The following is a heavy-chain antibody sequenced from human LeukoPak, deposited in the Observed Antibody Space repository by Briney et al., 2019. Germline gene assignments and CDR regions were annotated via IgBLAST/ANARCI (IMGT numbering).Heavy chain of an antibody. D-gene: IGHD3-22*01. CDR3: ATRRTEYYYDSSGYRVYYYYYMDV. CDR1: GYTFTGYY. Sequence: ASVRVSCKASGYTFTGYYMHWVRQAPGQGLEWMGWINPNSGGTNYAQKFQGWVTMTRDTSISTAYMELSRMTSDHTAVYYCATRRTEYYYDSSGYRVYYYYYMDVWGKGTTVTVSS. J-gene: IGHJ6*03. CDR2: INPNSGGT. V-gene: IGHV1-2*04.